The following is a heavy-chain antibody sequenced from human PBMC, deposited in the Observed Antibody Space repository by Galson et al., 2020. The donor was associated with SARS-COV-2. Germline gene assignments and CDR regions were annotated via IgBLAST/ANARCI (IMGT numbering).Heavy chain of an antibody. Sequence: SGPTLVKPTQTLTLTCTFSGFSLSTSGMRVSWIRQPPGKALEWLARIDWDDDKFYSTSLKTRLTISKDTSKNQVVLTMTNMDPADTATYYCARINYDSTGYINGAFDYWGQGTLITVSS. CDR1: GFSLSTSGMR. V-gene: IGHV2-70*04. CDR3: ARINYDSTGYINGAFDY. D-gene: IGHD3-22*01. J-gene: IGHJ4*02. CDR2: IDWDDDK.